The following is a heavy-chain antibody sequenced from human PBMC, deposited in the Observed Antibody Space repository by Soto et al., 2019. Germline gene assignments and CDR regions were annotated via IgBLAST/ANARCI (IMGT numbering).Heavy chain of an antibody. CDR3: ARQNPAQGYYYGMDV. Sequence: SETLSLTCTVSGDSINRGGSYWTWIRQHPGKGLEWIGCIYYSGSTYYNPSLKSRVTISVDTSKNQFSLKLSSVTAADTAVYYCARQNPAQGYYYGMDVWGQGTTVTVSS. CDR2: IYYSGST. V-gene: IGHV4-39*01. J-gene: IGHJ6*02. CDR1: GDSINRGGSY.